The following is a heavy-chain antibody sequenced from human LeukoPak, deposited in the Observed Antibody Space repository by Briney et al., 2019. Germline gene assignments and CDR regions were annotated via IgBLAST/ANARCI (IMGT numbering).Heavy chain of an antibody. CDR3: ARHRGGTTYDY. CDR2: VSYSGST. CDR1: GGSIRSYY. D-gene: IGHD1-1*01. J-gene: IGHJ4*02. V-gene: IGHV4-59*08. Sequence: SETLSLTCTVSGGSIRSYYWSWIRQPPGKGLEWIGYVSYSGSTYYNASLKNRVTISVDTSKNQFSMKLNSVTAADTAVYYCARHRGGTTYDYWGQGTLVTVSS.